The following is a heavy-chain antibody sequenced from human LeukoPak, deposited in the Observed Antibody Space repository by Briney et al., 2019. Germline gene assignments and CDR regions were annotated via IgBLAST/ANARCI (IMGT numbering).Heavy chain of an antibody. CDR1: GFTFSDSA. V-gene: IGHV3-73*01. D-gene: IGHD6-19*01. CDR3: TRFDDSGWYGRYDAFDI. J-gene: IGHJ3*02. CDR2: IRNKAKNNAT. Sequence: PGGSLRLSCAASGFTFSDSAMHWVRQASGKGLEWVGRIRNKAKNNATAYSASLKGRFTISRDDSKDTAYLHMNRLKTEDTAIYYCTRFDDSGWYGRYDAFDIWGQGTMLIVSS.